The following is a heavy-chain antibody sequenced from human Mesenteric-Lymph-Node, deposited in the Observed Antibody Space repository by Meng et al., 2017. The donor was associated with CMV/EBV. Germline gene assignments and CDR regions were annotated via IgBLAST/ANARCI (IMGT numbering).Heavy chain of an antibody. CDR3: ARGTLAPDY. J-gene: IGHJ4*02. V-gene: IGHV3-30*02. CDR2: IRYDGSDK. CDR1: GFTFSNYG. Sequence: GGSLRLSCATSGFTFSNYGMHWVRQPPGKGLEWVAFIRYDGSDKFHIDSVKGRFTISRDNSKNTVYLQMHSLRAEDTAVYYCARGTLAPDYWGQGTLVTVSS. D-gene: IGHD2-21*01.